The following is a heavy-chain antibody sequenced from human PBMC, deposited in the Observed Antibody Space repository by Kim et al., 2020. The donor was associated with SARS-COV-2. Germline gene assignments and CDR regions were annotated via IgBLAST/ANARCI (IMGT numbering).Heavy chain of an antibody. CDR1: GGSISSSSYY. J-gene: IGHJ5*02. V-gene: IGHV4-39*01. Sequence: SETLSLTCTVSGGSISSSSYYWGWIRQPPGKGLEWIGSIYYSGSTYYNPSLKSRVTISVDTSKNQFSLKLRSVTAADTAVYYCARQRISIWYERWFDPWGQGTLVTVSS. CDR3: ARQRISIWYERWFDP. D-gene: IGHD6-13*01. CDR2: IYYSGST.